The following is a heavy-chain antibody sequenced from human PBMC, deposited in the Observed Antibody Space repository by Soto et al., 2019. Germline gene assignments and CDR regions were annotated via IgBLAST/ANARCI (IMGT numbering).Heavy chain of an antibody. Sequence: GGSLRLSCAASGFTFSSYAMIWVRQAPGKGLEWVSAISGSGGSTYYADSVKGRFTISRGNSKNTLYLQMNSLRAEDTAVYYCAKAWGSIGHPGAFDIWGQGTMVTVSS. CDR2: ISGSGGST. CDR3: AKAWGSIGHPGAFDI. V-gene: IGHV3-23*01. J-gene: IGHJ3*02. D-gene: IGHD3-16*01. CDR1: GFTFSSYA.